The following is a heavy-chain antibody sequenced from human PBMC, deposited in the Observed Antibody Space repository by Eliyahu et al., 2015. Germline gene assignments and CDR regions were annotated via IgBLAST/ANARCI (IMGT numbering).Heavy chain of an antibody. CDR1: GFTFSSHA. V-gene: IGHV3-23*01. D-gene: IGHD1-7*01. Sequence: EVQLLESGGGLVQPGGSLRLSCAAXGFTFSSHAMXWGRQAPGKGLEWVSAISGSGGTTYYPDSVKGRFNISRDNSRNTLYLQMNSLRAEDTAIYYCAEKNYYFDLWGRGTLVTVSS. CDR2: ISGSGGTT. J-gene: IGHJ2*01. CDR3: AEKNYYFDL.